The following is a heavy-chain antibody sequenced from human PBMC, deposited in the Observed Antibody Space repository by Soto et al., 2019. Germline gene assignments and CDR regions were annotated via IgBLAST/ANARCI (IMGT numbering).Heavy chain of an antibody. V-gene: IGHV3-72*01. J-gene: IGHJ4*02. CDR2: SRNKANSYST. CDR1: GFTFSDHY. D-gene: IGHD1-26*01. Sequence: EVQLVESGGGLVQPGGSLRLSCAASGFTFSDHYMDWVRQAPGKGLEWVGRSRNKANSYSTEYAASVKGRFIISRDESKNSLYLRMNSLKPEDTAVYYCASFSGSYTRRLDYCVQGTLVTVSS. CDR3: ASFSGSYTRRLDY.